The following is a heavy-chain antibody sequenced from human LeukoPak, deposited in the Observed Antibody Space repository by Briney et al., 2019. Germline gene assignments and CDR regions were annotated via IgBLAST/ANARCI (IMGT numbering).Heavy chain of an antibody. D-gene: IGHD4-17*01. CDR1: GFTFSSYA. V-gene: IGHV3-64*01. CDR2: ISGNGGST. CDR3: ARGATHSDYDSPLDY. Sequence: GGSLRLSCAASGFTFSSYAMHWVRQAPGKGLEYVSVISGNGGSTYYANSVMGRFTISRDNSKNTLYLQMGSLRAEDVAVYYCARGATHSDYDSPLDYWGQGTLVTVSS. J-gene: IGHJ4*02.